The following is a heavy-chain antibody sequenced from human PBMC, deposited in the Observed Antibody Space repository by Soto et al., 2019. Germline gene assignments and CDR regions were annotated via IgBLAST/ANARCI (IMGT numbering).Heavy chain of an antibody. D-gene: IGHD6-19*01. J-gene: IGHJ4*02. Sequence: GGSLRLSCATSRFTFNSYVMSCVRQAPGKGLEWVSAISGSGGSTYYADSVKGRFTISRDNSKNTLYLQMNSLRAEDTAVYYCAKDRIAVAGTLDYWGQGTLVTV. CDR1: RFTFNSYV. CDR2: ISGSGGST. V-gene: IGHV3-23*01. CDR3: AKDRIAVAGTLDY.